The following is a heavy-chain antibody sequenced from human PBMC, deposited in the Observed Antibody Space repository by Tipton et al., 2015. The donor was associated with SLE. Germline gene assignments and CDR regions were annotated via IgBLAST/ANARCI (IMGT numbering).Heavy chain of an antibody. D-gene: IGHD3-16*02. Sequence: TLSLTCTVSGGSISSGGYYWSWISQHPGKGLEWIGYIYYSGSTYYNPSLKSRVTISVDTSKNQFSLKLSSVTAADTAVYYCARGLYLPIGGVIVHDAFDIWGQGTMVTVSS. CDR1: GGSISSGGYY. CDR2: IYYSGST. CDR3: ARGLYLPIGGVIVHDAFDI. V-gene: IGHV4-31*03. J-gene: IGHJ3*02.